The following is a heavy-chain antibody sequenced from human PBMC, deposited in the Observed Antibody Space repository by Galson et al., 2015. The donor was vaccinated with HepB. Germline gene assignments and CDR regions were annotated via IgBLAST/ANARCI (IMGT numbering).Heavy chain of an antibody. D-gene: IGHD2-2*01. CDR1: GYTFSSYA. CDR2: IIPILGIA. CDR3: ARDVGCSSTSCYHYYGMDV. V-gene: IGHV1-69*04. J-gene: IGHJ6*02. Sequence: SVKVSCKASGYTFSSYAISWVRQAPGQGLEWMGRIIPILGIANYAQKFQGRVTITADKSTSTAYMELSSLRSEDTAVYYCARDVGCSSTSCYHYYGMDVWGQGTTVTVSS.